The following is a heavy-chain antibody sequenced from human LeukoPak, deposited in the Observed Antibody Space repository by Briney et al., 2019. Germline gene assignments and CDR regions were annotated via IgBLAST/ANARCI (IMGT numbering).Heavy chain of an antibody. V-gene: IGHV3-7*01. CDR3: ARGLGWCSSTSCYYYMDV. J-gene: IGHJ6*03. CDR1: GFTFNTYW. Sequence: GGSLRLSCAASGFTFNTYWMIWVRQAPGKGLEWVANIDQGGSTKYHVDSLKGRFTISRDNAKNSLYLQMNSLRAEDTAVYYCARGLGWCSSTSCYYYMDVWGKGTTVTVSS. CDR2: IDQGGSTK. D-gene: IGHD2-2*01.